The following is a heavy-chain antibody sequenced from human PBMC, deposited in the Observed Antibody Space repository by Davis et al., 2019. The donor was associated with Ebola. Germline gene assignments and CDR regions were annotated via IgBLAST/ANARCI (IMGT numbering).Heavy chain of an antibody. Sequence: PGGSLRLSCRASGFTFSNAWMTWVRQAPGKGLEWVGLIKAKTEGGTTDYAAPVKGRFTISRDDSKNSLYLQMNSLKSEDTAVYFCTTLGGDYYYYFYMDVWGKGTTVTVS. V-gene: IGHV3-15*01. J-gene: IGHJ6*03. CDR3: TTLGGDYYYYFYMDV. CDR2: IKAKTEGGTT. D-gene: IGHD3-3*01. CDR1: GFTFSNAW.